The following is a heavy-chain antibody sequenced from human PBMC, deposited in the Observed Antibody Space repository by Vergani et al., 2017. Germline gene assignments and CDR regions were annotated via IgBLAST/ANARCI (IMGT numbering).Heavy chain of an antibody. CDR2: IYTSGST. V-gene: IGHV4-61*02. CDR3: ARDGYYSSGWYDY. CDR1: GGSISSGGYY. D-gene: IGHD6-19*01. J-gene: IGHJ4*02. Sequence: QVQLQESGPGLVKPSQTLSLTCTVSGGSISSGGYYWSWIRQPAGKGLEWIGRIYTSGSTNYNPSLKSRVTMSVDTSKNQFSLKLSSVTAADTAVYYCARDGYYSSGWYDYWGQGTLVTVSS.